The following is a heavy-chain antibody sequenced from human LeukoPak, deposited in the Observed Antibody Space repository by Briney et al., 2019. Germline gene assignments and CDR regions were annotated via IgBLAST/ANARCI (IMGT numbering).Heavy chain of an antibody. V-gene: IGHV1-24*01. CDR1: GYTVTELF. CDR3: ARIYNNGWSRNFDF. CDR2: FDPEDGET. D-gene: IGHD6-19*01. J-gene: IGHJ4*02. Sequence: ASVKVSCKVSGYTVTELFMHWVRQAPGIGLEWMGGFDPEDGETIYAQKFQGRVTMTEDTSTDTAYMELSSLRSEDTAVYYCARIYNNGWSRNFDFWGQGTVVTVSS.